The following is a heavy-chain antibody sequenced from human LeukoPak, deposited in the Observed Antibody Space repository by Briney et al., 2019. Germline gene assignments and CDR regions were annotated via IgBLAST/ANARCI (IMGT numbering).Heavy chain of an antibody. CDR2: IYSGGAK. CDR1: GFTVSNNY. CDR3: ARDPPAVAANTYG. Sequence: GGSLRLSCAASGFTVSNNYMRWVRQAPGKGLEWVSLIYSGGAKFYADAVKGRFTISRDGSKNTLYLQMNSLRAEDTAVYYCARDPPAVAANTYGWGQGTLVTVSS. V-gene: IGHV3-66*01. D-gene: IGHD6-6*01. J-gene: IGHJ4*02.